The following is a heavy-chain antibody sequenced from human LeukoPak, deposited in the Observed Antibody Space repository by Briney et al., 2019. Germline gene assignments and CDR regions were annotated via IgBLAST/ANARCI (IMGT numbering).Heavy chain of an antibody. D-gene: IGHD5-24*01. V-gene: IGHV4-59*01. J-gene: IGHJ6*03. CDR2: ISYSGST. Sequence: ASETLSLTCSVSGGSISSYYWNWIRQPPGKGLEWIGSISYSGSTNYNPSLESRVTISVDTSKNQISLKLSSVTAADTAVYYCAGDRDGYYYMDVWGKGTTVTVSS. CDR3: AGDRDGYYYMDV. CDR1: GGSISSYY.